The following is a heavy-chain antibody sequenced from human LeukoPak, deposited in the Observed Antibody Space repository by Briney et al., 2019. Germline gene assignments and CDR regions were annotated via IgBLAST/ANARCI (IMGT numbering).Heavy chain of an antibody. CDR3: ATSWASGYSRYDY. J-gene: IGHJ4*02. Sequence: GESLKISCRGSGYSFTSYWIGWVRQMPGKGLEWMGIIYPGDSDTRYSPSFQGQVTISADKSISTAYLQWSSLKASDTAMYYCATSWASGYSRYDYWGQGTLVTVSS. V-gene: IGHV5-51*01. CDR1: GYSFTSYW. D-gene: IGHD5-18*01. CDR2: IYPGDSDT.